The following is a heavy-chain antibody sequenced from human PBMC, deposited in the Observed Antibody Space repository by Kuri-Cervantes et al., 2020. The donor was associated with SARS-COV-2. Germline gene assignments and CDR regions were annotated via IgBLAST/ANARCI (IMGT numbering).Heavy chain of an antibody. V-gene: IGHV1-18*01. CDR2: ISAYNGNT. Sequence: ASVKVSCKASGYTFTSYGISWVRQAPGQGLEWMGWISAYNGNTNYAQKFQGRVTMTRDTSTSTVYMELSSLRSEDTAVYYCARDGDYSNYGMYYFDYWGQGTLVTVSS. D-gene: IGHD4-11*01. J-gene: IGHJ4*02. CDR1: GYTFTSYG. CDR3: ARDGDYSNYGMYYFDY.